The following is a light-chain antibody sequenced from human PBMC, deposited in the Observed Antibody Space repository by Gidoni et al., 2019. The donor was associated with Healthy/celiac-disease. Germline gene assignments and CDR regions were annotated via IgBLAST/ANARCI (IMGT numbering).Light chain of an antibody. Sequence: ELVLTQSPATLSLSPGERATLSCRASQSVSSYLAWYQQKPGQAPRLLIYDASNRATGIPARFSGSGSGTDFTLTISSLEPEDFAVYYCQQRSNWPGTFGGGTKVEIK. CDR1: QSVSSY. CDR3: QQRSNWPGT. V-gene: IGKV3-11*01. J-gene: IGKJ4*01. CDR2: DAS.